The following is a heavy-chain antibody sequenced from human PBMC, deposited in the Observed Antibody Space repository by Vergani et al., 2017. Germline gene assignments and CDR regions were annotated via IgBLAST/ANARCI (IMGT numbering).Heavy chain of an antibody. CDR2: IYYSGST. D-gene: IGHD3-22*01. J-gene: IGHJ5*02. CDR3: ASSQPYDSSGYYPGWFGP. CDR1: GGSISSYY. Sequence: QVQLQESGPGLVKPSETLSLTCPVSGGSISSYYWSWIRQPPGKGLEWIGYIYYSGSTNYNPSLKSRVTISVDTSKNQFSLKLSSVTAADTAVYYWASSQPYDSSGYYPGWFGPWGQGTLVTVSS. V-gene: IGHV4-59*01.